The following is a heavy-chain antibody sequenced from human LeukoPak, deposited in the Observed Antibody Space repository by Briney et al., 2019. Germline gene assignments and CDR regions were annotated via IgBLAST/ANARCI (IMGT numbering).Heavy chain of an antibody. J-gene: IGHJ4*02. V-gene: IGHV3-15*01. CDR1: GFTFSNAW. CDR2: IKSKTDGGTT. D-gene: IGHD1-26*01. Sequence: GGSLTLSCAASGFTFSNAWMSWIRRAPGKGLEWVGRIKSKTDGGTTDYAAPVKGRFTISRDDSNNTLYLQMNSLKTEDTAVYYCTTDPHQWELRTLLNFDYWGQGTLVTVSS. CDR3: TTDPHQWELRTLLNFDY.